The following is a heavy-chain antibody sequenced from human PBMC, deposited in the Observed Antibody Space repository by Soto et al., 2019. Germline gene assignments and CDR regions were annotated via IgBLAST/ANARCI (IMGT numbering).Heavy chain of an antibody. CDR3: APAGPSGSYLVY. CDR2: ISSSSSTI. V-gene: IGHV3-48*02. CDR1: GFTFSTNI. J-gene: IGHJ4*02. Sequence: LGLSCAASGFTFSTNIMNWVRQAPVKGLEWVSYISSSSSTIYYADSVKGRFTISRDNAKNSLYLQMNSLRDEDTAVYYCAPAGPSGSYLVYWGQGTLVTVSS. D-gene: IGHD3-10*01.